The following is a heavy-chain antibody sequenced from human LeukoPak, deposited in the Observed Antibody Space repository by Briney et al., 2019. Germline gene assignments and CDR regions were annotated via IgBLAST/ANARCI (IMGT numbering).Heavy chain of an antibody. D-gene: IGHD3-10*01. Sequence: VASVKVSCKASGYTFTTYGISWVRQAPGQGLEWMGWISGYNGNTNYAQKLQGRVTMTTDTSTSTAYMELRSLRSDDTAVYYCARGRGIISPSRDWFDPWGQGTLVTVSS. CDR1: GYTFTTYG. V-gene: IGHV1-18*01. J-gene: IGHJ5*02. CDR2: ISGYNGNT. CDR3: ARGRGIISPSRDWFDP.